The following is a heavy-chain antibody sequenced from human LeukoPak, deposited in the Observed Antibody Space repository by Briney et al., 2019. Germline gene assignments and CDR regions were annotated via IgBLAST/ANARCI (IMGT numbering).Heavy chain of an antibody. Sequence: PGGSLRLSCAASGFTFSSYGMSWVRQAPGKGLEWVSAISGSGGSTYYADSVKGRFTISRDNSKNTLYLQMNSLRAEDTAVYYCAKALGELSSFDYWGQGTLVTVSS. D-gene: IGHD3-16*02. J-gene: IGHJ4*02. CDR2: ISGSGGST. CDR1: GFTFSSYG. CDR3: AKALGELSSFDY. V-gene: IGHV3-23*01.